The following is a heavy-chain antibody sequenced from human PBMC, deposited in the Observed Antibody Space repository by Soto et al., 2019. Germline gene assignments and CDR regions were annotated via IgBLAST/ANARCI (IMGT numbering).Heavy chain of an antibody. CDR1: GFTFGSYA. CDR3: AKDNGNYASGSFYH. D-gene: IGHD3-10*01. V-gene: IGHV3-23*01. J-gene: IGHJ4*02. Sequence: GGSLRLSCAASGFTFGSYAMSWVRQAPGKGLEWVSLISGTGDSSEYANSVKGRFTISRDYSKTTVFLQMNSLRAEDTAVYFCAKDNGNYASGSFYHWGKGTLVNVPP. CDR2: ISGTGDSS.